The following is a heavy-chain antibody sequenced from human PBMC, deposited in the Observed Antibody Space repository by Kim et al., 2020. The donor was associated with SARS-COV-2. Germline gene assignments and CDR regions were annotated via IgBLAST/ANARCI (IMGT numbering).Heavy chain of an antibody. D-gene: IGHD6-19*01. V-gene: IGHV3-33*06. Sequence: SVKGRFTIYRDNSKSTLYLQMNSRRAEDTAVYYCAKGRRIAVAGTPALDPWGQGTLVTVSS. CDR3: AKGRRIAVAGTPALDP. J-gene: IGHJ5*02.